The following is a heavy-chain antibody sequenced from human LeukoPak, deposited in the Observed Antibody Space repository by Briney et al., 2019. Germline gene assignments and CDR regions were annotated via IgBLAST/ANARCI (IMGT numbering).Heavy chain of an antibody. Sequence: PSETLSLTCTVSGVSISSYYWSWIRQPPGKGLEWIGYIYYSGSTNYNPSLKSRVTISVDTSKNQFSLKLSSVTAADTAVYYCARESLGYCSSTSCYSWFDPWGQGTLVTVSS. CDR2: IYYSGST. D-gene: IGHD2-2*02. CDR3: ARESLGYCSSTSCYSWFDP. V-gene: IGHV4-59*01. J-gene: IGHJ5*02. CDR1: GVSISSYY.